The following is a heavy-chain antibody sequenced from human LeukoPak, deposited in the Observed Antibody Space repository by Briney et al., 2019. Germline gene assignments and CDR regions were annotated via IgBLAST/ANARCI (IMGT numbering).Heavy chain of an antibody. CDR3: AKDRRQQLVLGYFDY. Sequence: GGSLRLSCAASGFTFSSYAMSWVRQAPGKGLEWVSAISGSGGSTYYADSVKGRFTISRDNSKNTLYLQMNSLRAEDTAVYYCAKDRRQQLVLGYFDYWGQGTLVTVSS. V-gene: IGHV3-23*01. CDR2: ISGSGGST. CDR1: GFTFSSYA. D-gene: IGHD6-13*01. J-gene: IGHJ4*02.